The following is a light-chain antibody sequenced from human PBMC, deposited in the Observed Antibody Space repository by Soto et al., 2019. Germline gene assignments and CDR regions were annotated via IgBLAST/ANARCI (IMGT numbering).Light chain of an antibody. CDR2: EVS. J-gene: IGLJ2*01. V-gene: IGLV2-14*01. Sequence: QSALTQPASVSGSPGQSITISCTGASSDIVGYNYVSWYQQYPGRAPTLIIYEVSDRPSGVSHRFSGSKSGNTASLTISGGQEEDEAHDHCFSYSGASIHTFGAGTKLTVL. CDR1: SSDIVGYNY. CDR3: FSYSGASIHT.